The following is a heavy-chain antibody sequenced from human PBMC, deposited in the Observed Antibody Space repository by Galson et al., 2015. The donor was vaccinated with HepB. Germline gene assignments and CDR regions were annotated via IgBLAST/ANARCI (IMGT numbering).Heavy chain of an antibody. CDR3: AREASLVTRVFDY. CDR2: IWYDGTNE. D-gene: IGHD4-11*01. CDR1: GFSFNGYG. J-gene: IGHJ4*02. Sequence: SLRLSCAASGFSFNGYGMHWVRQAPGKGLEWVAVIWYDGTNEDFADSVKGRFSISRDNSKNTLYLQMNSLRAEDTAVYYCAREASLVTRVFDYWGQGTLVIVSS. V-gene: IGHV3-33*01.